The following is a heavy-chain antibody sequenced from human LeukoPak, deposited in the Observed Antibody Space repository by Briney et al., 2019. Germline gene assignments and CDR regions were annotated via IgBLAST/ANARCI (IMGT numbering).Heavy chain of an antibody. D-gene: IGHD3-3*01. Sequence: GASVKVSCKASGYTFTSYDINWVRQATGQGLEWMGWMNPNSGNTGYAQKFQGRVTMTRNTSISTAYMELSSLRSDDTAVYYCARGQTYDFWSGYRSLGFSDYWGQGTLVTVSS. CDR3: ARGQTYDFWSGYRSLGFSDY. CDR1: GYTFTSYD. CDR2: MNPNSGNT. V-gene: IGHV1-8*01. J-gene: IGHJ4*02.